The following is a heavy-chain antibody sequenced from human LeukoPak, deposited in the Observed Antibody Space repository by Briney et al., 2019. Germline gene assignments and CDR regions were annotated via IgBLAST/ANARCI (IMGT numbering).Heavy chain of an antibody. D-gene: IGHD6-19*01. Sequence: PSVKVSCKASGYTFTSYDINWVGQATGQGLEWMGWMNPNSGNTGYAQKFQGRVTITRNTSISTAYMELSSLRSEDTAVYYCARGGSGWGSYYFDYWGQGTLVTVSS. J-gene: IGHJ4*02. CDR2: MNPNSGNT. CDR1: GYTFTSYD. CDR3: ARGGSGWGSYYFDY. V-gene: IGHV1-8*03.